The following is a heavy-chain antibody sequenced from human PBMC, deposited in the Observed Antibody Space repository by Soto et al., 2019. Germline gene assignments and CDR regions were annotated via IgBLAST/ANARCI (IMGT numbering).Heavy chain of an antibody. CDR2: INHSGST. D-gene: IGHD3-16*02. CDR1: GGSFSGYY. Sequence: PSETLSLTCAVYGGSFSGYYWSWIRQPPGKGLEWIGEINHSGSTNYNPSHKSRVTITVDTSKNQFSLKLSSVTAADTAVYYCARARVITFGGVIVLNSYYYYMDVWGKGTTVTVSS. V-gene: IGHV4-34*01. J-gene: IGHJ6*03. CDR3: ARARVITFGGVIVLNSYYYYMDV.